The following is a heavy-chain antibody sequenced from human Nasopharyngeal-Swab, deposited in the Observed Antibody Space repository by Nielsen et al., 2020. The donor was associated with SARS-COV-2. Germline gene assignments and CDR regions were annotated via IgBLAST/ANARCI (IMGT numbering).Heavy chain of an antibody. CDR2: INPSGGST. J-gene: IGHJ6*02. CDR3: ARDGIAAAGPQLYYYYYGMDV. V-gene: IGHV1-46*01. Sequence: ASVKVSCKASGYTFTSYYMRWVRQAPGQGLEWMGIINPSGGSTSYAQKFQGRVTMTRDTSTSTVYMELSSLRSEDTAVYYCARDGIAAAGPQLYYYYYGMDVWGQGTTVTVSS. D-gene: IGHD6-13*01. CDR1: GYTFTSYY.